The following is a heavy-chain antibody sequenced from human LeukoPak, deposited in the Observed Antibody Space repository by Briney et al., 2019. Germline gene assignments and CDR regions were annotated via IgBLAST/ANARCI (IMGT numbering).Heavy chain of an antibody. CDR1: GFTFSSYA. Sequence: PGGSLRLSCSASGFTFSSYAMHWVRQAPGKGLEYVSAISSNGGSTYYADSVKGRFTISRDNSKNTLYLQMSSLRAEDTAVYYCVKDSPPSLAVAGTNDFDYWGQGTLVTVSS. J-gene: IGHJ4*02. V-gene: IGHV3-64D*06. CDR3: VKDSPPSLAVAGTNDFDY. CDR2: ISSNGGST. D-gene: IGHD6-19*01.